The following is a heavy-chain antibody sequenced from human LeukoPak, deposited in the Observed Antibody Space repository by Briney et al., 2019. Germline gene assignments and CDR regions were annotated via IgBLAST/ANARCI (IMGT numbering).Heavy chain of an antibody. CDR1: GGSIRSGREY. J-gene: IGHJ5*02. Sequence: SQTLSLTCTDSGGSIRSGREYWSSIRQHPGKGLEWIGYIYYSGSTYYNPSLKSRVSISVDTSKNQFSLKLSSVTAADTAVYYCARCPLVRGVILPWFDPWGQRTLVTVSS. V-gene: IGHV4-31*03. CDR3: ARCPLVRGVILPWFDP. CDR2: IYYSGST. D-gene: IGHD3-10*01.